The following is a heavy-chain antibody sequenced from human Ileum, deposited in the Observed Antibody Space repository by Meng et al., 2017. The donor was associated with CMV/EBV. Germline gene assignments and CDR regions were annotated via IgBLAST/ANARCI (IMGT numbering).Heavy chain of an antibody. CDR3: ARGTRGLRKDFDY. D-gene: IGHD4-17*01. Sequence: GQPAHGGHGVFALSSTLSSPCYVYGGSFSGYYWSWIRQPPGKGLEWIGEINHSGSTNYNPSLKSRVTISVDTSKNQFSLKLSSVTAADTAVYYCARGTRGLRKDFDYWGQGTLVTVSS. J-gene: IGHJ4*02. V-gene: IGHV4-34*01. CDR2: INHSGST. CDR1: GGSFSGYY.